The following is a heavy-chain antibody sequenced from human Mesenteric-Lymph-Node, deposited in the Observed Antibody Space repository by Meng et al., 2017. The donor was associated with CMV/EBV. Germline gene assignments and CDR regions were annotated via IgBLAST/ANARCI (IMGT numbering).Heavy chain of an antibody. CDR2: LTSVLNIV. Sequence: TVSGKGFGGSLGTATITWVRQAPGDGCEWLVRLTSVLNIVNYAQRFQGRVTITADKSTGTVYMEMSRLRTEDTAVYYCARGREWFGPWGQGSLVTVSS. J-gene: IGHJ5*02. CDR1: GGSLGTAT. V-gene: IGHV1-69*02. CDR3: ARGREWFGP.